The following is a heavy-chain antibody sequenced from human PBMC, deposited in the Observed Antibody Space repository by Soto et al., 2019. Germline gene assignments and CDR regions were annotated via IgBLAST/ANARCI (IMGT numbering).Heavy chain of an antibody. CDR1: GFTFTSYA. J-gene: IGHJ3*02. D-gene: IGHD6-13*01. Sequence: QVQLVESGGGVVQPGRSLRLACAVSGFTFTSYAIQWVRQAPGKGLEWVAVISYDGREIYYADSVKGRFTISRDNSKNTLYLQMNSLRAEDTAVYYCARSRRDSFSLGRAFDIWGQGTMVTVSS. V-gene: IGHV3-30*04. CDR3: ARSRRDSFSLGRAFDI. CDR2: ISYDGREI.